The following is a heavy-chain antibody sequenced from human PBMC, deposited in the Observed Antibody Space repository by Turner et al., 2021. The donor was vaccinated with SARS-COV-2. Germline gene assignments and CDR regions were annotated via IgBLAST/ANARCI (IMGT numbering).Heavy chain of an antibody. J-gene: IGHJ3*01. CDR2: VDDSGRT. CDR3: SLNTTIIEVVTGAFDF. D-gene: IGHD6-19*01. V-gene: IGHV4-39*02. CDR1: DDSIRNRVYF. Sequence: QLHLQESGPGQVKPSETLSLTCTVSDDSIRNRVYFWGWFRQPQGKGLEWIANVDDSGRTYYNPSYKPSLQSRASLSVDTSTNGLSLKLRSVTAADTAVYFCSLNTTIIEVVTGAFDFWGQGTMVTVSS.